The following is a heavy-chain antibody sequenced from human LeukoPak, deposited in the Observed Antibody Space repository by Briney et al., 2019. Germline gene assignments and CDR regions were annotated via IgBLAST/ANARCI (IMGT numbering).Heavy chain of an antibody. Sequence: ASVKGSCKASGYTFTGYYMHWVRQAPGQRLEWMGWINPNSGGTNYAQKFQGRVTMTRDTSISTAYMELSRMRSDDTAVYYCASSMITFGGVIVLNYWGQGTLVTVSS. D-gene: IGHD3-16*02. CDR2: INPNSGGT. CDR1: GYTFTGYY. J-gene: IGHJ4*02. V-gene: IGHV1-2*02. CDR3: ASSMITFGGVIVLNY.